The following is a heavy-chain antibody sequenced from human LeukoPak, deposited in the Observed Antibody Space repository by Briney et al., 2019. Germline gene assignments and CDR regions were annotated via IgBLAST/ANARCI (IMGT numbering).Heavy chain of an antibody. CDR1: GFAFNSYI. V-gene: IGHV3-11*01. CDR3: ARGLVSTSCYHY. CDR2: ISSSGSTI. Sequence: GGSLRLSCAASGFAFNSYIMSWVRQAPGKGLEWVSYISSSGSTIYYADSVKGRFTISRDNAKNSLYLQMNSLRAEDTAVYYCARGLVSTSCYHYWGQGTLVTVSS. J-gene: IGHJ4*02. D-gene: IGHD2-2*01.